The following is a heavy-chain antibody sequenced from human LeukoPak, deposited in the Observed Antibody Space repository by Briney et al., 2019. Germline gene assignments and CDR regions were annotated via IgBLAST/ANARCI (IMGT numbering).Heavy chain of an antibody. D-gene: IGHD5-18*01. CDR2: IRYDASNK. CDR1: GFIFSDYG. Sequence: GGSLRLSCAASGFIFSDYGMHWVRQAPGKGLDWVAFIRYDASNKDYADSVKGQFTISRDNSKNTLYLQINSLRAEDTAVYYCARHKYSYGYWGQGTLVTVSS. J-gene: IGHJ4*02. V-gene: IGHV3-30*02. CDR3: ARHKYSYGY.